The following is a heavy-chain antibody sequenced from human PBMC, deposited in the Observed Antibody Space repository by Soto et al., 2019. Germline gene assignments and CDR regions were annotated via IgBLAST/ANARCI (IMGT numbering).Heavy chain of an antibody. CDR3: ARCVAVPRALIDF. CDR2: VYYTGST. D-gene: IGHD6-19*01. CDR1: GGSISGSY. V-gene: IGHV4-59*01. Sequence: SENLSLTCSVSGGSISGSYWSWIRQSPGKGLEWLGYVYYTGSTNYSPSLRSRVSISVDTSKNEFPLRLSSVTAADTAVYFCARCVAVPRALIDFWGQG. J-gene: IGHJ4*02.